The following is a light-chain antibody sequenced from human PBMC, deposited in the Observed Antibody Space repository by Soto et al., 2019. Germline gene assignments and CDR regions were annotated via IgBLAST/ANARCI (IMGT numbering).Light chain of an antibody. V-gene: IGKV1-5*03. Sequence: DIQMTQSPSTLSASVGDRVTITCRASQSISSWLAWYQQKPGKAPKLLIYKASSLETGVPSRFSGSGSGTESTLTISSIQPDDFASSYCQQQRTSSPWTFGQGTKVEVK. CDR3: QQQRTSSPWT. J-gene: IGKJ1*01. CDR1: QSISSW. CDR2: KAS.